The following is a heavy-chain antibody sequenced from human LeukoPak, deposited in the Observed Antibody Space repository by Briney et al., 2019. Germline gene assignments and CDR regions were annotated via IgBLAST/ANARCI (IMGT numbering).Heavy chain of an antibody. V-gene: IGHV3-7*02. Sequence: GGSLRLSCADSGFTFSSYWMSWVRQAPGKGLEWVANIKQDGSEKYYVDSVKGRFTISRDNAKNSLFLQMNSLRAEDTAIYYCAIMYSGASGAFDYWGQGTLVTVSS. CDR2: IKQDGSEK. J-gene: IGHJ4*02. CDR3: AIMYSGASGAFDY. CDR1: GFTFSSYW. D-gene: IGHD1-26*01.